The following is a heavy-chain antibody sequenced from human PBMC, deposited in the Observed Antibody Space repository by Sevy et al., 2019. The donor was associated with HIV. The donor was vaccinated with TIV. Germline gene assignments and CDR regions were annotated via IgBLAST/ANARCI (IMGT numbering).Heavy chain of an antibody. CDR2: ISAYNGNT. Sequence: ASVKVSCKASGYTFTSYGISWVRQAPGQGLEWMGWISAYNGNTNYAQKLQGRVTMTTDTSTSTAYMELRCLRSDDTAVYYCARSTYDFWSGSYFDYWGQGTLVTVSS. CDR1: GYTFTSYG. J-gene: IGHJ4*02. D-gene: IGHD3-3*01. CDR3: ARSTYDFWSGSYFDY. V-gene: IGHV1-18*01.